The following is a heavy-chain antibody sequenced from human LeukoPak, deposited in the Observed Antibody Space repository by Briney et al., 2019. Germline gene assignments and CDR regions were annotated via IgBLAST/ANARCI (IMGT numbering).Heavy chain of an antibody. CDR3: ARGSKYCSGGSCYPYYFDY. D-gene: IGHD2-15*01. V-gene: IGHV4-31*03. CDR1: GGSISSGGYY. J-gene: IGHJ4*02. CDR2: IYYSGST. Sequence: SETLSLTCTVSGGSISSGGYYWSWIRQHPGKGLEWIGCIYYSGSTYYNPSLKSRVTISVDTSKNQFSLKLSSVTAADTAVYYCARGSKYCSGGSCYPYYFDYWGQGTLVTVSS.